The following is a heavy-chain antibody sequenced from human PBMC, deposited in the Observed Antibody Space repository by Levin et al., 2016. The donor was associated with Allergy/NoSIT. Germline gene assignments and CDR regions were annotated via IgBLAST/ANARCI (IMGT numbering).Heavy chain of an antibody. CDR1: GFTFSSYS. CDR2: ISSSSSYI. D-gene: IGHD3-3*01. V-gene: IGHV3-21*01. J-gene: IGHJ6*02. Sequence: GESLKISCAASGFTFSSYSMNWVRQAPGKGLEWVSSISSSSSYIYYADSVKGRFTISRDNAKNSLYLQMNSLRAEDTAVYYCARDYRYDFWKRMRPSDGMDVWGQGTTVTVSS. CDR3: ARDYRYDFWKRMRPSDGMDV.